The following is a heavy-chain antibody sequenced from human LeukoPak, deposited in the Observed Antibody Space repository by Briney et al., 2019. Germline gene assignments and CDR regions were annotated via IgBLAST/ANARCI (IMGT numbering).Heavy chain of an antibody. CDR3: ASPYSSSWYSPYYYYGMDV. CDR2: IYTSGST. V-gene: IGHV4-4*07. CDR1: GGSISSYY. D-gene: IGHD6-13*01. Sequence: SETLSLTCTVSGGSISSYYWSWIRQPAGKGLEWIGRIYTSGSTNYNPSLKSRVTISVDTSKNQFSLKLSSVTAADTAVYYCASPYSSSWYSPYYYYGMDVWGKGTTVTVSS. J-gene: IGHJ6*04.